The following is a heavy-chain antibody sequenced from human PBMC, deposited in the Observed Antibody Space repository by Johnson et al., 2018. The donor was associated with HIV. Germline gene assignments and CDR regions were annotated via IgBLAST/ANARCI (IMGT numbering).Heavy chain of an antibody. CDR1: GFTFSSYW. CDR3: AKDRGSGWYWDAFDI. V-gene: IGHV3-7*01. CDR2: IKQGGSEK. Sequence: VQLVESGGGLVQPGGSLRLSCAASGFTFSSYWMSWVRQAPGKGLEWVANIKQGGSEKYYADSVKGRFTISRDNSKNTLYLQMNSLRAEDTAVYYCAKDRGSGWYWDAFDIWGQGTMVTVSS. D-gene: IGHD6-19*01. J-gene: IGHJ3*02.